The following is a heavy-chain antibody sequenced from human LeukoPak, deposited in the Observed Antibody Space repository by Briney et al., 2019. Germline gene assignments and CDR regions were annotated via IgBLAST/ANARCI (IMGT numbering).Heavy chain of an antibody. CDR2: ISSNGGST. CDR1: GFTFSSYA. Sequence: PGGSLRLSCSASGFTFSSYAMHWVRQAPGKGLEYVSAISSNGGSTYYADSVKGRFTISRDNSKNTLYLQMSSLRAEDTAVYYCARGVGATGDYWGQGTLVTVSS. D-gene: IGHD1-26*01. CDR3: ARGVGATGDY. V-gene: IGHV3-64D*09. J-gene: IGHJ4*02.